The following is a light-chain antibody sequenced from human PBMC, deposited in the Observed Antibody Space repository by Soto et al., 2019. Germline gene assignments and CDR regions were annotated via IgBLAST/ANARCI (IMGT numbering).Light chain of an antibody. CDR1: ATDVDDFYL. CDR2: EVS. V-gene: IGLV2-14*01. J-gene: IGLJ1*01. Sequence: QSALTQPASVSGSPGQSITISCTAAATDVDDFYLVSWYQHHPGKAPKLIIYEVSHRPSGVSHRFSASTSANTASPTISGLQADDEADYYCGSYTSTTYVFGTGTKVTVL. CDR3: GSYTSTTYV.